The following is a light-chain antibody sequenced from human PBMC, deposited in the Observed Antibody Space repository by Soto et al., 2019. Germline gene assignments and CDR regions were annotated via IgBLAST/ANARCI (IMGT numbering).Light chain of an antibody. J-gene: IGKJ5*01. CDR3: QRRSNRIT. V-gene: IGKV3-11*01. CDR2: DAS. Sequence: ESLLTKFPGSLSFSQGESVTLSCRASQSVRRYLAWYQQKPGQAPRLLIYDASYRATGIPARLSGSGSGTEFILTVSSIEPEDFAIYYCQRRSNRITFGHGTRLEIK. CDR1: QSVRRY.